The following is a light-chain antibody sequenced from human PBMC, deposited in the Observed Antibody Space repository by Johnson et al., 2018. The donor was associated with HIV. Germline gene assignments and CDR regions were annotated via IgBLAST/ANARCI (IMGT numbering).Light chain of an antibody. Sequence: QSALTQPPSVSAAPGQKVTISCSGSSSNIGDNSVSWYQHLPGTAPKLLIYDDNKRPSGIPDRFSGSKSGTSATLGITGLQTGDEADYYCGTWDNSPSAPDVIGPGTKVTVL. CDR2: DDN. CDR1: SSNIGDNS. V-gene: IGLV1-51*01. J-gene: IGLJ1*01. CDR3: GTWDNSPSAPDV.